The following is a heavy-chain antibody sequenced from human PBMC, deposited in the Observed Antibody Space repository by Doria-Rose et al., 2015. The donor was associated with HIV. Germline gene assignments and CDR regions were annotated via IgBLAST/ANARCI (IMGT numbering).Heavy chain of an antibody. D-gene: IGHD6-13*01. Sequence: QESGPVLVKPTETLTLTCTVSGVSLSSPGMGVSWIRQPPGKALEWLANIVSDDEMSYEPSLKSRLTIARGTSKRQVVLTMTDMDPVDTATYYCARIKSSRWYHKYYFDFWGQGTLVIVSA. CDR1: GVSLSSPGMG. J-gene: IGHJ4*02. CDR2: IVSDDEM. CDR3: ARIKSSRWYHKYYFDF. V-gene: IGHV2-26*01.